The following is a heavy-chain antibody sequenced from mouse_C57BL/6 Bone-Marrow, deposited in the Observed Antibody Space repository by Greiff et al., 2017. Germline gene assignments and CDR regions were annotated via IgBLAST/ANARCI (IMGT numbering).Heavy chain of an antibody. D-gene: IGHD1-1*01. CDR3: ARRYYGSSPSWFAY. J-gene: IGHJ3*01. CDR2: IYPRSGNT. Sequence: VQLQQSGAELARPGASVKLSCKASGYTFTSYGISWVQQRTGQGLEWIGEIYPRSGNTYYNEKFKGKATLTADKSSSTAYLELRSLTSEDSAVYFCARRYYGSSPSWFAYWGQGALVTVSA. CDR1: GYTFTSYG. V-gene: IGHV1-81*01.